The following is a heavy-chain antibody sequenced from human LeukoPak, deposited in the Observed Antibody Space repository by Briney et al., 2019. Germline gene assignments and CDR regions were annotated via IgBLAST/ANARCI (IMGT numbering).Heavy chain of an antibody. V-gene: IGHV4-61*02. CDR2: VYTTGST. CDR1: GGSISSGSYY. Sequence: PSETLSLTCTVSGGSISSGSYYWSWIRQPAGKGLEWIGRVYTTGSTNYNPSLKSRVTISVDTSKNQFSLKLSSVTAADTAVYYCARLGYCSGGSCYSLPPDYWGQGTLVTVSS. CDR3: ARLGYCSGGSCYSLPPDY. J-gene: IGHJ4*02. D-gene: IGHD2-15*01.